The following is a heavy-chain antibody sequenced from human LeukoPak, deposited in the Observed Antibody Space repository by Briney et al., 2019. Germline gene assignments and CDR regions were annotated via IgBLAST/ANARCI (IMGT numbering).Heavy chain of an antibody. CDR3: ARGWGSKYYYDSSAVNWFDP. CDR1: GYTFTSYY. V-gene: IGHV1-46*01. D-gene: IGHD3-22*01. J-gene: IGHJ5*02. CDR2: INPSGGST. Sequence: GASVKVSCKASGYTFTSYYMHWVRQAPGQGLEWMGIINPSGGSTSYAQKFQGRVTMTRDMSTSTVYMELSSLRSEDTAVYYCARGWGSKYYYDSSAVNWFDPWGQGTLVTVSS.